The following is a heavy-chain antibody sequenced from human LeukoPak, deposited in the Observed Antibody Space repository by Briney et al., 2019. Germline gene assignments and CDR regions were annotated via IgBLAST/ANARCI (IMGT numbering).Heavy chain of an antibody. CDR3: AREYSSSSGRSFDY. CDR2: ISSSTTNM. V-gene: IGHV3-48*01. D-gene: IGHD6-6*01. CDR1: GFTFSTYS. Sequence: GGSLRLSCAASGFTFSTYSMNWVRQAPGKGLEWVSYISSSTTNMYYADSVKGRFTISRDNAKNSLYLQMNSLRAEDTAVYYCAREYSSSSGRSFDYWGQRTLVTVSS. J-gene: IGHJ4*02.